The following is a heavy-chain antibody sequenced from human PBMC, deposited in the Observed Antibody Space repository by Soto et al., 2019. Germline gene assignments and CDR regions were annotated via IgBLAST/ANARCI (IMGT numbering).Heavy chain of an antibody. CDR2: IYYSGST. CDR3: ARSAGGNYYYDSGRCYFDY. CDR1: GGSISSGGYY. Sequence: QVQLQESGPGLVKPSQTLSLTCTVSGGSISSGGYYWSWIRQHPGKGLEWIGYIYYSGSTYYNPSLKSRVTISVDTSKNQFSLKLSSVTAADTAVYYCARSAGGNYYYDSGRCYFDYWGQGTLVTVSS. D-gene: IGHD3-10*01. J-gene: IGHJ4*02. V-gene: IGHV4-31*03.